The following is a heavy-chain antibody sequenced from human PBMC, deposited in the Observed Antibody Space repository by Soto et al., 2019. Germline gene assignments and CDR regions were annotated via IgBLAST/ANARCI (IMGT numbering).Heavy chain of an antibody. Sequence: GGSLRLSCAASGFTFSNYAMSWVRQAPGEGLEWVSGISDSGVSTYYTDSVKGRFTISRDNSKNTLYLKMNSLRAEDTAVYYCAKRGIVLVTSNPIFDSWGQGTLVTVSSGVDVWGQGTTVTVSS. CDR1: GFTFSNYA. CDR3: AKRGIVLVTSNPIFDSWGQGTLVTVSSGVDV. D-gene: IGHD3-22*01. J-gene: IGHJ6*02. V-gene: IGHV3-23*01. CDR2: ISDSGVST.